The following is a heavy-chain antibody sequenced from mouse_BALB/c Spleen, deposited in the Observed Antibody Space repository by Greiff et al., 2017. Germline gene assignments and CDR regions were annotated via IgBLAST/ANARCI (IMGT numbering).Heavy chain of an antibody. D-gene: IGHD2-2*01. CDR3: ARHFGYDRYFDV. CDR2: INSNGGST. Sequence: EVQLVESGGGLVKLGGSLKLSCAASGFTFSSYYMSWVRQTPEKRLELVAAINSNGGSTYYPDTVKGRFTISRDNAKNTLYLQMSSLKSEDTALYYCARHFGYDRYFDVWGAGTTVTVSS. J-gene: IGHJ1*01. CDR1: GFTFSSYY. V-gene: IGHV5-6-2*01.